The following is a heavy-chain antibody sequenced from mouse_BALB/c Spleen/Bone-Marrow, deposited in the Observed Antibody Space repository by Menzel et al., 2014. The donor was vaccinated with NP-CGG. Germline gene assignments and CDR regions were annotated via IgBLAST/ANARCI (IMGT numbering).Heavy chain of an antibody. D-gene: IGHD2-2*01. CDR2: IRNKVNGNTT. J-gene: IGHJ2*01. Sequence: EVQLQQSGGGLVQPGGSLRLSCATSGFTFTDYYMSWVRQPPGKALEWLGFIRNKVNGNTTEYSASVKGRFTISRDNSQSILYLQMNTLRAEDSATYYCARDGYDDYWGQGTTLTVSS. CDR3: ARDGYDDY. CDR1: GFTFTDYY. V-gene: IGHV7-3*02.